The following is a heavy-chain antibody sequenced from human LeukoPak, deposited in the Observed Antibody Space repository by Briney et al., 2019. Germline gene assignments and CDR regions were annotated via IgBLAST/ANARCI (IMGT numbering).Heavy chain of an antibody. Sequence: GGSLRLSCAASGFTFSSYSMNGVRQAPGKGLEWVSSISSSSSYIYYADSVKGRFTISRDNAKNSLYLQMNSLRAEDTAVYYCTTDSPAYYYDSSGYYIDYWGQGTLVTVSS. CDR2: ISSSSSYI. J-gene: IGHJ4*02. V-gene: IGHV3-21*01. CDR1: GFTFSSYS. D-gene: IGHD3-22*01. CDR3: TTDSPAYYYDSSGYYIDY.